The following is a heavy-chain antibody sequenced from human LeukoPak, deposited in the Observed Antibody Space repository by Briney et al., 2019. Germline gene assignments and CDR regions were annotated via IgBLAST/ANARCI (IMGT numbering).Heavy chain of an antibody. CDR1: GFTFDDYA. V-gene: IGHV3-9*01. CDR3: AKAKLLWFGELLS. Sequence: AGRSLRLSCAASGFTFDDYAMHWVRQAPGKGLEWVSGISWNSGSIGYADSVKGRFTISRDNAKNSLYLQMNSLRAEGTALYYCAKAKLLWFGELLSWGQGTLVTVSS. CDR2: ISWNSGSI. J-gene: IGHJ4*02. D-gene: IGHD3-10*01.